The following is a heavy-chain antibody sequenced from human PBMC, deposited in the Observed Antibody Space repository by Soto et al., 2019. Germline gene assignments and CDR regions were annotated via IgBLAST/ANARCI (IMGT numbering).Heavy chain of an antibody. V-gene: IGHV3-30-3*01. CDR3: ASEDDYCYPYSNYGLDS. J-gene: IGHJ6*02. Sequence: GGSLRLSCAASGFTFNIYALHWVRQAPGKGLEWVAVISFDGPKKYYSDSVKGRFTISIDNLKNTLYLQMNHLIVEDAALYFCASEDDYCYPYSNYGLDSWGQGTTVNVSS. CDR1: GFTFNIYA. D-gene: IGHD6-13*01. CDR2: ISFDGPKK.